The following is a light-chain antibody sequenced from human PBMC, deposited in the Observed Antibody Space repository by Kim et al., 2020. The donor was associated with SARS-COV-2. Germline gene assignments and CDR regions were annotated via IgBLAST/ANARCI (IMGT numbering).Light chain of an antibody. V-gene: IGKV1-33*01. Sequence: DIQMTQSPSSLSAPVGDRVTITCQASQDISNYLNWYQQKPGKAPKLLIYDASNLETGVPSRFSGSGSGTDFTFTISSLQPEDIATYYCQQYDNFPLTFGGGTKVDIK. CDR2: DAS. CDR3: QQYDNFPLT. CDR1: QDISNY. J-gene: IGKJ4*01.